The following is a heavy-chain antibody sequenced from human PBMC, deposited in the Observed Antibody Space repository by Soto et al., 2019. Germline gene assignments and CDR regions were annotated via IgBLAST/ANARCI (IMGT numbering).Heavy chain of an antibody. CDR3: ARHVGPVVRWYYYGMDV. V-gene: IGHV4-39*01. J-gene: IGHJ6*02. CDR1: GGSISSSSYY. D-gene: IGHD2-15*01. Sequence: SETLSLTCTVSGGSISSSSYYWGWIRQPPGKGLEWIGSIYYSGSTYYNPSLKSRVTISVDTSKNQFSLKLSSVTAADTAVYYCARHVGPVVRWYYYGMDVWGQGTTVTVSS. CDR2: IYYSGST.